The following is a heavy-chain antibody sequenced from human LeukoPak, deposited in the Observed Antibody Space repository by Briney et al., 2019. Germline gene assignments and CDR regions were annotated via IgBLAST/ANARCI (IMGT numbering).Heavy chain of an antibody. Sequence: PGGSLRLSCAASGFTVSSNYMSWVRQAPGKGLEWVSVIYSGGSTYYADSVKGRFTISRDNSKNTLYLQMNSLRAEDTAVYYCAKVGGYSSSWFYNWFDPWGQGTLVTVSS. J-gene: IGHJ5*02. V-gene: IGHV3-66*01. CDR1: GFTVSSNY. CDR3: AKVGGYSSSWFYNWFDP. D-gene: IGHD6-13*01. CDR2: IYSGGST.